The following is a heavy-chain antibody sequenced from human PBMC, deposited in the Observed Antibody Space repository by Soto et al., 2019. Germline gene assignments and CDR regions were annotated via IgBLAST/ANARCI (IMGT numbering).Heavy chain of an antibody. Sequence: LCGGSISSGGYYWSWIRQHPGKGLEWIGYIYYSGSAYYNPSLKSRVTISVDTSKNQFSLKLSSVTAADTAVYYCARDGDKYGSGSTWFDPWGQGTLVTVSS. CDR2: IYYSGSA. CDR3: ARDGDKYGSGSTWFDP. V-gene: IGHV4-31*02. J-gene: IGHJ5*02. CDR1: GGSISSGGYY. D-gene: IGHD3-10*01.